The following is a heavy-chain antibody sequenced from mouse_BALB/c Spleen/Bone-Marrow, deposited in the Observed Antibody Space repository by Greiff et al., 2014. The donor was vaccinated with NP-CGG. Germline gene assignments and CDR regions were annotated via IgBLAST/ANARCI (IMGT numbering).Heavy chain of an antibody. J-gene: IGHJ4*01. V-gene: IGHV1S81*02. Sequence: QVQLQQPGAGLVKPGASVKLPCKASGYTFTSYWMHWVKQRPGQGLEWIGEINPSNGRTNYNETFKSKATLTVDKSSTTAYMQLSSLTSDDSAVYYCARYGNYDAMDYWGQGTSVTVSS. D-gene: IGHD2-1*01. CDR3: ARYGNYDAMDY. CDR2: INPSNGRT. CDR1: GYTFTSYW.